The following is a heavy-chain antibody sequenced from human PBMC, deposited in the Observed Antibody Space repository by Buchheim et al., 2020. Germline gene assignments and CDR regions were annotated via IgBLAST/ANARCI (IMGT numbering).Heavy chain of an antibody. Sequence: EVQLLESGGGLVQPGGSLRLSCAASGFTFSSYAMSWVRQAPGKGLEWVSAISGSGGSTYYADSVKGRLTISRDNYKNTLYLQMNSLRAEDTAVYYCAKDLGGFTASYYYYGMDVWGQGTT. D-gene: IGHD3-3*01. CDR1: GFTFSSYA. CDR2: ISGSGGST. J-gene: IGHJ6*02. CDR3: AKDLGGFTASYYYYGMDV. V-gene: IGHV3-23*01.